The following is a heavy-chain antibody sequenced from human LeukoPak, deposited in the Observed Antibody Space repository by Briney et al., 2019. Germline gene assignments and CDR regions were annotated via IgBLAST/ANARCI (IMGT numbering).Heavy chain of an antibody. V-gene: IGHV3-30*04. CDR3: ARDEMGFPSPGGAPGPYYYYGMDV. D-gene: IGHD5-24*01. Sequence: PGGSLRLSCAASGFTFSSYAMHWVRQAPGKGLEWVAVISYDGSNKYYADSVKGRFTISRDNSKNTLYLQMNSLRAEDTAVYYCARDEMGFPSPGGAPGPYYYYGMDVGGKGTRVTVS. J-gene: IGHJ6*04. CDR1: GFTFSSYA. CDR2: ISYDGSNK.